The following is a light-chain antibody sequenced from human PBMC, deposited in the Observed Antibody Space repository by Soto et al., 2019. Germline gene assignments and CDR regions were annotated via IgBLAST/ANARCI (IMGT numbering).Light chain of an antibody. Sequence: DIQMTQSPSSLSASVGDRVTITCRASQSISSYLNWYQQKPGKAPNLLIYAASSLQSGVPSRFSGSGSGTDFTLTISRLQPEDFATYHCQQSYSSPITFGQGTRLEIK. J-gene: IGKJ5*01. CDR1: QSISSY. V-gene: IGKV1-39*01. CDR2: AAS. CDR3: QQSYSSPIT.